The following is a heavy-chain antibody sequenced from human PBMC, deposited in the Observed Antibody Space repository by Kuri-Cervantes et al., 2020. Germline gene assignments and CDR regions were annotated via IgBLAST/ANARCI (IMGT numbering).Heavy chain of an antibody. Sequence: GESLKISCAASGFTFSDYYMSWIRQAPGKGLEWVSYISSSGSTIYYADSVKGRFTISRDNAKNSLYLQMNSLRSEDTAVYYCARGDCSGGSCYSYYYYGMDVWGQGTTVTVSS. CDR2: ISSSGSTI. CDR3: ARGDCSGGSCYSYYYYGMDV. D-gene: IGHD2-15*01. CDR1: GFTFSDYY. V-gene: IGHV3-11*01. J-gene: IGHJ6*02.